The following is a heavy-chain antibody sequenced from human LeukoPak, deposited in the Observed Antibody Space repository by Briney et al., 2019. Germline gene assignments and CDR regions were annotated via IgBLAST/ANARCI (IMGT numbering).Heavy chain of an antibody. V-gene: IGHV3-43*01. D-gene: IGHD3-3*01. CDR2: INMDGDKT. CDR3: AKGARRGYAYGVVGD. Sequence: PGGSLRLSCAASGFSFDYYTMYWVRQTPGKGLEWVSLINMDGDKTFYADSVKGRFTISRDNGKNSLYLDMNSLRTEDSALYYCAKGARRGYAYGVVGDGGQGTLVTVSS. J-gene: IGHJ4*02. CDR1: GFSFDYYT.